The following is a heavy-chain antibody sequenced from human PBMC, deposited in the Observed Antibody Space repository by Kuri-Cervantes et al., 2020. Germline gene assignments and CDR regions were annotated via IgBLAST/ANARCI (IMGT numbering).Heavy chain of an antibody. J-gene: IGHJ4*02. Sequence: GGSLRLSCAASGFTFSSYGMHWVRQTPGKGLDWVAVLSFDGNKQYYGDSVKGRFTISRDNSKNTLFLQMNSLRAEDTAVYYCAKLGIGPEKNGDHWGQGTLVTVSS. D-gene: IGHD7-27*01. CDR1: GFTFSSYG. CDR2: LSFDGNKQ. V-gene: IGHV3-30*18. CDR3: AKLGIGPEKNGDH.